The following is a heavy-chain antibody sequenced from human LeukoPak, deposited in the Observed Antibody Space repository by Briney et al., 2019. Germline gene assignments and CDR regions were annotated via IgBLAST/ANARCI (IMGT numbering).Heavy chain of an antibody. J-gene: IGHJ4*02. CDR1: GSTFSSYW. CDR2: INSDGSST. CDR3: ARHMAAAGTDFDY. D-gene: IGHD6-13*01. V-gene: IGHV3-74*01. Sequence: GGSLRLSCAASGSTFSSYWMHWVRQAPGKGLVWVSRINSDGSSTSYADSVKGRFTISRDNAKNTLYLQMNSLRAEDTAVYYCARHMAAAGTDFDYWGQGTLVTVSS.